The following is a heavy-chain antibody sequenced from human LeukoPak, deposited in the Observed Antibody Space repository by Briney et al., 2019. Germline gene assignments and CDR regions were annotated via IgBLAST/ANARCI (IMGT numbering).Heavy chain of an antibody. CDR1: GGSVSSNSAA. CDR3: ARGPGILQY. J-gene: IGHJ4*02. V-gene: IGHV6-1*01. CDR2: TYYRSRRYQ. D-gene: IGHD1-1*01. Sequence: SQTLSLTCAISGGSVSSNSAAWNWIRQSPSRGLEWLGRTYYRSRRYQAYALSVKSRITIIPDTSNNQFSLQLNSVTPEDTAVYYCARGPGILQYWGQGTLVTVSS.